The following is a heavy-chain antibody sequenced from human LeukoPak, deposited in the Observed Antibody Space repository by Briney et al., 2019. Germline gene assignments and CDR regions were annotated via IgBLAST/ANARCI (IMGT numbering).Heavy chain of an antibody. V-gene: IGHV1-2*02. Sequence: GASVKVSCKASGYTFTGYYIHWVRQAPGQGLEGMGWINPNSGGTNYAQKFQGRVTMTRDTSISTAYMELSRLRSDDTAVYYCARGIRRYNYGPATNYYYYYYMDVWGKGTTVTVSS. CDR2: INPNSGGT. CDR3: ARGIRRYNYGPATNYYYYYYMDV. D-gene: IGHD5-18*01. CDR1: GYTFTGYY. J-gene: IGHJ6*03.